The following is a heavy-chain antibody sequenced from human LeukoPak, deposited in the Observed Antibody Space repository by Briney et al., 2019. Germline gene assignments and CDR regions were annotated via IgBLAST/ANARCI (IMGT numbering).Heavy chain of an antibody. Sequence: GASVKVSCKASGGTFSSYAISWVRQAPGQGLEWMGWISAYNGNTNYAQKLQGRVTMTTDTSTSTAYMELRSLRSDDTAVYYCARADDFWSGYYRYFDYWGQGTLVTVSS. CDR1: GGTFSSYA. CDR2: ISAYNGNT. V-gene: IGHV1-18*01. CDR3: ARADDFWSGYYRYFDY. D-gene: IGHD3-3*01. J-gene: IGHJ4*02.